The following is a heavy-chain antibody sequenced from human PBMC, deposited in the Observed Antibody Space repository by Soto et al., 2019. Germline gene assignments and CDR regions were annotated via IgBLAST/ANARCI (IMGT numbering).Heavy chain of an antibody. J-gene: IGHJ4*02. CDR2: INHSGST. Sequence: QVQLQQWGAGLLKPSETLSLTCAVYGGSFSXXYWSXIRQPPGKGLEWIGEINHSGSTNYNPSLKSRVTISVDTXXXXXXXXXXXXXXXXXXXXXXXXXXPPIXXXXXYDYWGQGTLVTVSS. CDR3: XXXXPPIXXXXXYDY. CDR1: GGSFSXXY. V-gene: IGHV4-34*01.